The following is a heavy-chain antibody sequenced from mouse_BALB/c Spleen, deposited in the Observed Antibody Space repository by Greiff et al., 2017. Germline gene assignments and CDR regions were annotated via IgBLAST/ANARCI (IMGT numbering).Heavy chain of an antibody. J-gene: IGHJ3*01. CDR2: IWSGGST. Sequence: QVQLKQSGPGLVQPSQSLSITCTVSGFSLTSYGVHWVRQSPGKGLEWLGVIWSGGSTDYNAAFISRLSISKDNSKSQVFFKMNSLQANDTAIYYCARSRPTARVLFAYWGQGTLVTVSA. D-gene: IGHD1-2*01. CDR3: ARSRPTARVLFAY. V-gene: IGHV2-2*02. CDR1: GFSLTSYG.